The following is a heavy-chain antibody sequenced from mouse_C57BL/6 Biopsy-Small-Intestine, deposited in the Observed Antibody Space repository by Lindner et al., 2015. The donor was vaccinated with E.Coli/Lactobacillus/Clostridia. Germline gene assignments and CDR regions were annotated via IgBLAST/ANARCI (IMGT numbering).Heavy chain of an antibody. V-gene: IGHV3-5*01. D-gene: IGHD2-1*01. CDR1: GISITTGNYR. J-gene: IGHJ2*01. Sequence: VQLQESGPGLVKPSQTVFLTCTVTGISITTGNYRWSWIRLFPGNKLEWIGYIYSSGTITYNPSLTSRTTITRDAPKNQFFLEMSSLTAEDTATYYCARVEGNGYFDYWGQGTTLTVSS. CDR3: ARVEGNGYFDY. CDR2: IYSSGTI.